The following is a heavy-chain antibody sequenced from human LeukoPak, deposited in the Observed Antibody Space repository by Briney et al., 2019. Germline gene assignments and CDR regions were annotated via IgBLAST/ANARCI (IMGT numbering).Heavy chain of an antibody. CDR2: IYSGGST. J-gene: IGHJ6*02. Sequence: GGSLRLSCAASGFTFSSNYMSWVRQAPGKGLEWVSVIYSGGSTYYADSVKGRFTISRDNSKNTLYLQMNSLRAEDTAVYYCARADYYYYGMDVWGQGTTVTVSS. CDR1: GFTFSSNY. V-gene: IGHV3-66*01. CDR3: ARADYYYYGMDV.